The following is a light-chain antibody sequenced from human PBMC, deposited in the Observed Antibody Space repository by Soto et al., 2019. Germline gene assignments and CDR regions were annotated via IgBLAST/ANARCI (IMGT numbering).Light chain of an antibody. V-gene: IGKV3D-15*01. CDR2: DIF. J-gene: IGKJ4*01. CDR1: QSVGSD. CDR3: QQYNSWPLT. Sequence: EIVMTQSPATLSVAPGERSTLSGRASQSVGSDLAWYQQKPGQAPRLVIYDIFTRATGVTTRISGSGSGTEFTLTISSLQSEDFAVYYCQQYNSWPLTVGGGTKVDIK.